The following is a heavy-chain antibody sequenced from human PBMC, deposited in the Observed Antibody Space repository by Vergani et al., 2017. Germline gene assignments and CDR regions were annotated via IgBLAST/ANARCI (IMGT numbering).Heavy chain of an antibody. CDR1: GFTFSSYA. CDR2: ISSSSSTI. CDR3: ARGGYCSSTSCYRTNYYYYGMDV. Sequence: VQLVESGGGVVQPGRSLRLSCAASGFTFSSYAMHWVRQAPGKGLEWVSYISSSSSTIYYADSVKGRFTISRDNAKNSLYLQMNSLRAEDTAVYYCARGGYCSSTSCYRTNYYYYGMDVWGQGTTVTVSS. J-gene: IGHJ6*02. D-gene: IGHD2-2*01. V-gene: IGHV3-48*01.